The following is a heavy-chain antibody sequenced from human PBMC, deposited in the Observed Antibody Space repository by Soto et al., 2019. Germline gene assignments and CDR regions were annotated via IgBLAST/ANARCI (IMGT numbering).Heavy chain of an antibody. CDR3: ARHGPIAAAGTVFDY. J-gene: IGHJ4*02. Sequence: QVQLQESGPGLVKPSETLSLTCTVSGGSISSYYWSCIRQPPGKGLEGIGYIYYGGSTRYNPSLKRRVTISVNTSKNQFSLMLRSVTAADTAVYYCARHGPIAAAGTVFDYWGQGTLVTVSS. CDR2: IYYGGST. CDR1: GGSISSYY. D-gene: IGHD6-13*01. V-gene: IGHV4-59*08.